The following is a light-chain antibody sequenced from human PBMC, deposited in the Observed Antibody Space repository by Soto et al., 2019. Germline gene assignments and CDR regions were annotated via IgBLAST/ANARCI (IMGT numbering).Light chain of an antibody. CDR3: QQGTDWPPGT. Sequence: EIVLTQSPATLSLSPGERATLSCRASQSASTFLAWYQHKPGQAPRLLIYDASNRATGIPDRFRGSGSGTDFTLTISSLEPEDFALYYCQQGTDWPPGTFGQGTKVDIK. J-gene: IGKJ1*01. V-gene: IGKV3-11*01. CDR2: DAS. CDR1: QSASTF.